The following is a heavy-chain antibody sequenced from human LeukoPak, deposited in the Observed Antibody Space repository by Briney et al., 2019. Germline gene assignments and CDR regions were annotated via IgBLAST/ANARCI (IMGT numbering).Heavy chain of an antibody. Sequence: GGSLRLSCAASGFTFSNAWMSWVRQAPGKGLEWVGRIKSKTDGGTTDYAAPVKGRFTILRDDSKNTLYLQMNSLKTEDTAVYYCTTDDYGDYPLFDYWGQGTLVTVSS. CDR2: IKSKTDGGTT. J-gene: IGHJ4*02. CDR1: GFTFSNAW. CDR3: TTDDYGDYPLFDY. V-gene: IGHV3-15*01. D-gene: IGHD4-17*01.